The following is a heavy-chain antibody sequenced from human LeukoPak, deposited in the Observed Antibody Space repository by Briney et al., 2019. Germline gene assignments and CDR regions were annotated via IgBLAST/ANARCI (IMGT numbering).Heavy chain of an antibody. CDR1: GYTFTTHG. Sequence: ASVKVSCKTSGYTFTTHGISWVRQAPGQGLEWMGWISTSKGDTNYAQKFKGRLTMTTDRSTSTAYMELRSLRSDDTAVYYCARDPRGSSDYWGQGTLVTVSS. V-gene: IGHV1-18*01. CDR3: ARDPRGSSDY. D-gene: IGHD2-15*01. J-gene: IGHJ4*02. CDR2: ISTSKGDT.